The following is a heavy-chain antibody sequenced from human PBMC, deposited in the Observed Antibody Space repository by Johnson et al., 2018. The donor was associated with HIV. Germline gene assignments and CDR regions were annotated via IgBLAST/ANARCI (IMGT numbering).Heavy chain of an antibody. D-gene: IGHD3-10*01. J-gene: IGHJ3*02. CDR3: AREASRGYGSELDAFDI. Sequence: VQLVESGGGLVQPGGSLRLSCAASGFTVSSNYMSWVRQAPGKGLAWVSVIYSGGSTYYADSVKGRFTISRDNSKNTLYLQMNSLRAEDTDVYYCAREASRGYGSELDAFDIWGQGTMVTVSS. CDR1: GFTVSSNY. CDR2: IYSGGST. V-gene: IGHV3-66*01.